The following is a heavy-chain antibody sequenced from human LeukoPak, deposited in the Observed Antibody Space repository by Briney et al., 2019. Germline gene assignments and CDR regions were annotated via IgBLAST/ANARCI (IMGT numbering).Heavy chain of an antibody. V-gene: IGHV1-2*02. CDR2: INPNSGGT. CDR3: ARGEYYSDSSGYLEYFHL. J-gene: IGHJ1*01. CDR1: GYTFTGYY. D-gene: IGHD3-22*01. Sequence: GASVKVSCKASGYTFTGYYLHWVRQAPGQGLEWMGWINPNSGGTNFAQNFQGRVTMTRDTSTRKAYMDLISLITDDTGVYYCARGEYYSDSSGYLEYFHLWGQGTLVTVSS.